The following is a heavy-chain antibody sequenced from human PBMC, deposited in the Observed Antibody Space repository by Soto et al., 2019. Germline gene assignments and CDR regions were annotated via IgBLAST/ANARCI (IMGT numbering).Heavy chain of an antibody. Sequence: SETLSLSCTVSGGSISNSRYYWAWVRQSPGKGQEWIGSVYYSGSTQYSPSLKSRVTISVDTPKKEFSLKLSSVTAADTALYYCARQVAYNWSLFYFDFWGPGSLVTVSS. D-gene: IGHD1-1*01. V-gene: IGHV4-39*01. CDR3: ARQVAYNWSLFYFDF. J-gene: IGHJ4*02. CDR1: GGSISNSRYY. CDR2: VYYSGST.